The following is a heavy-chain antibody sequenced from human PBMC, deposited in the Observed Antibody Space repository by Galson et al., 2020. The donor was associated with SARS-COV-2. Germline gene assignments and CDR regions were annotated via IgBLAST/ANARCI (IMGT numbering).Heavy chain of an antibody. Sequence: ETSETLSLTCTVSGVSISSFYWSWIRQPAGKGLEWIGHIYTSGTNYNPSLKSRVTMSVDTSKNQFSLKLSSVTAADTAVYYCARGDSSGYRYWGQGTLVTVSS. CDR2: IYTSGT. J-gene: IGHJ4*02. V-gene: IGHV4-4*07. CDR1: GVSISSFY. CDR3: ARGDSSGYRY. D-gene: IGHD3-22*01.